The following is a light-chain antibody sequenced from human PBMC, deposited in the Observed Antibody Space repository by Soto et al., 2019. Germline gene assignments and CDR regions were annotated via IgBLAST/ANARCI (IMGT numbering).Light chain of an antibody. CDR2: GAF. V-gene: IGKV3-20*01. CDR3: QQYGSSTHT. CDR1: QSVSSNS. Sequence: EIVLTQSPGTLSLSPGGRATLSCRASQSVSSNSLAWYQQKPGQAPRLLIYGAFSRATGIPERFSGSGSGTDFTLTISRLAPEDFSVDYCQQYGSSTHTFGQGTKLEIK. J-gene: IGKJ2*01.